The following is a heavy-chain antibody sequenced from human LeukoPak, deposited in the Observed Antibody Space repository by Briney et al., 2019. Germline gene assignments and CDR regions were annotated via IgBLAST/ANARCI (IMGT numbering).Heavy chain of an antibody. D-gene: IGHD2-2*01. CDR1: GFTFDDYV. V-gene: IGHV3-9*01. Sequence: GRSLRLSCAASGFTFDDYVMHWVRQAPGRGLEWVSGISRNSANIGYADSVKGRFTISRDNAKSSLYLQMNSLRTEDTALYYCARDFCTGCNYYFYGMDVWGRGTTVTVSS. CDR3: ARDFCTGCNYYFYGMDV. J-gene: IGHJ6*02. CDR2: ISRNSANI.